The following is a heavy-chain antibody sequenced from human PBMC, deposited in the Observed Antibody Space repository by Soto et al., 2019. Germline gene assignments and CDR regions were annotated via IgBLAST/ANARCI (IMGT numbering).Heavy chain of an antibody. D-gene: IGHD6-13*01. V-gene: IGHV3-48*02. J-gene: IGHJ5*02. CDR1: GFTFRSYS. CDR3: ARDNGIAGSFDP. CDR2: ISISSRTI. Sequence: PGGSLRLSCAASGFTFRSYSMNWVRQAPGKGPEWVSYISISSRTIYYADSVKGRFTISRDDAKNSLYLQMNSLRDEDTSVYYCARDNGIAGSFDPWGQGTLVTVSS.